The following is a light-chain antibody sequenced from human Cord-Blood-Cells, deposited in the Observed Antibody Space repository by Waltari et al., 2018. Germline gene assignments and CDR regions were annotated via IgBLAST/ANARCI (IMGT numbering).Light chain of an antibody. CDR2: AAS. Sequence: DIQMTQSPSSMSASVGDRVTITCRASQSISSYLNWYQQKPGKAPKLLIYAASSLQSGVPSKFSGRGSETDFTLTISSLQPEDCATYYCQQSYSTPLTFGGGTKVEIK. CDR1: QSISSY. V-gene: IGKV1-39*01. CDR3: QQSYSTPLT. J-gene: IGKJ4*01.